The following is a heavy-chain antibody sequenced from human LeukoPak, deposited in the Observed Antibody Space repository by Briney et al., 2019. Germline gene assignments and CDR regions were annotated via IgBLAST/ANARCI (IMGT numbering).Heavy chain of an antibody. J-gene: IGHJ4*02. D-gene: IGHD1-26*01. V-gene: IGHV1-18*04. CDR3: ARGSIVGASDYTY. Sequence: ASVKVSCKASGYTFTSYGISWGRQAPGQGLEWRVWISAYNGNTNYAQKLQGRVTMTTDTYTSTAYMELRSLRSDDAAVYYCARGSIVGASDYTYWGQGTLVTVSS. CDR1: GYTFTSYG. CDR2: ISAYNGNT.